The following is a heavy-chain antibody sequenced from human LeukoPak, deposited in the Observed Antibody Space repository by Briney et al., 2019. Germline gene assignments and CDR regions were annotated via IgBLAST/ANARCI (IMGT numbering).Heavy chain of an antibody. J-gene: IGHJ4*02. CDR3: AKAPGGFGESVDY. CDR1: RFTFTGFA. D-gene: IGHD3-10*01. V-gene: IGHV3-30-3*01. CDR2: ISWDGSTK. Sequence: PGGSLRLSCVASRFTFTGFAMHWVRQAPGKGLEWVAVISWDGSTKYYADSVKGRFTISRDNSKNTLYLQMNSLRAEDTAVYYCAKAPGGFGESVDYWGQGTLVTVSS.